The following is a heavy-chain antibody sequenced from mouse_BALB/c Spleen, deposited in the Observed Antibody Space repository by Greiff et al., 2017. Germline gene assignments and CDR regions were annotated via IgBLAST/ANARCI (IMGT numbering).Heavy chain of an antibody. J-gene: IGHJ2*01. D-gene: IGHD6-1*01. CDR1: GFNIKDTY. Sequence: EVKLMESGAELVKPWASVKLSCTASGFNIKDTYMHWVKQRPEQGLEWIGRIDPANGNTKYDPKFQGKATITADTSSNTAYLQLSSLTSEDTAVYYCARWRGAPDYWGQGTTLTVSS. CDR3: ARWRGAPDY. CDR2: IDPANGNT. V-gene: IGHV14-3*02.